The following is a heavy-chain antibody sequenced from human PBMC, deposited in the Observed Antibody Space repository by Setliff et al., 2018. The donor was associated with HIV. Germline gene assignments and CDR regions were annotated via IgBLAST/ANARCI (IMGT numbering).Heavy chain of an antibody. CDR3: ASKGGSENYPDSDAFDI. CDR2: INPSGGST. Sequence: ASVKVSCKASGYTFTSQSIHWVRQAPGQGFEWMGVINPSGGSTGYAEKFQGRVTMTRDTSANIVYLELRSLRSEDTAVYFCASKGGSENYPDSDAFDIWGQGTLVTVSS. V-gene: IGHV1-46*01. CDR1: GYTFTSQS. J-gene: IGHJ3*02. D-gene: IGHD3-10*01.